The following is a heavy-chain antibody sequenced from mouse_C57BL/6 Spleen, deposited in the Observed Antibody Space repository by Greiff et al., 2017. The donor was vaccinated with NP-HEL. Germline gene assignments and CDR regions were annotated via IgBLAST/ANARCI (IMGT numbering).Heavy chain of an antibody. J-gene: IGHJ4*01. V-gene: IGHV1-82*01. CDR2: IYPGDGDT. CDR3: ARRGGTTVVAPMDY. Sequence: VQLQQSGPELVKPGASVKISCKASGYAFSSSWMNWVKQRPGKGLEWIGRIYPGDGDTNYNGKFKGKATLTADKSSSTAYMQLSSLTSEDSAVYFCARRGGTTVVAPMDYWGQGTSVTVSS. D-gene: IGHD1-1*01. CDR1: GYAFSSSW.